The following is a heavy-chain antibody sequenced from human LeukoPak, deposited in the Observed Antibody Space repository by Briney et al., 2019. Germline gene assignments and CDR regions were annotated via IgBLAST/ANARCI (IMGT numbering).Heavy chain of an antibody. CDR1: GYTFTGYY. Sequence: ASVKVSCKASGYTFTGYYMHWVRQAPGQGLEWMGWINPNSGGTNYAQKFQGWVTMTRDTSISTAYMELSRLRSDDTAVYYCASPLPTGYSSGWYTAWGQGTLVTVSS. J-gene: IGHJ5*02. CDR3: ASPLPTGYSSGWYTA. D-gene: IGHD6-19*01. CDR2: INPNSGGT. V-gene: IGHV1-2*04.